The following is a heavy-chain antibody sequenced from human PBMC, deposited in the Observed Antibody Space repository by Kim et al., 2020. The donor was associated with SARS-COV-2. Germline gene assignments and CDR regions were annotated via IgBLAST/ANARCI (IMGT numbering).Heavy chain of an antibody. J-gene: IGHJ4*02. D-gene: IGHD3-22*01. V-gene: IGHV1-69*04. CDR1: GGTFSSYA. CDR2: IIPILGIA. CDR3: ARGDYYDSSGYYLAFDY. Sequence: SVKVSCKASGGTFSSYAISWVRQAPGQGLEWMGRIIPILGIANYAQKFQGRVTITADKSTSTAYMELSSLRSEDTAVYYCARGDYYDSSGYYLAFDYWGQGTLVTVSS.